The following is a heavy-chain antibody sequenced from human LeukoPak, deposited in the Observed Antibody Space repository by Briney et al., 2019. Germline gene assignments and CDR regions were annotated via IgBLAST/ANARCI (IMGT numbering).Heavy chain of an antibody. V-gene: IGHV5-51*01. CDR1: GYSFTNYW. CDR2: IYPSDSDT. Sequence: GESLKISCKGSGYSFTNYWIGWVRQMPGKGLEWMGSIYPSDSDTRYSPSFQGQVTISADKSISTAYLQWSSLKASDTAMYYCARRNNYGSGSLAYYYYGMDVWGQGTTVTVSS. J-gene: IGHJ6*02. D-gene: IGHD3-10*01. CDR3: ARRNNYGSGSLAYYYYGMDV.